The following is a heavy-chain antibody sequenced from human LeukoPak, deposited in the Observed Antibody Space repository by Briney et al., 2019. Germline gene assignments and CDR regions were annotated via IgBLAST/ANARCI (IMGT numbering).Heavy chain of an antibody. V-gene: IGHV3-74*01. Sequence: PGGSLRLSCAASGFTFSNFCMHWVRQAPGKGLVWVALIYGDGSFTRYADSVKGRFTISRDNSKNTLYLQMNSLRAEDTAVYYCAKDRLARYSSSSYYFDYWGQGTLVTVSS. D-gene: IGHD6-6*01. CDR3: AKDRLARYSSSSYYFDY. CDR2: IYGDGSFT. J-gene: IGHJ4*02. CDR1: GFTFSNFC.